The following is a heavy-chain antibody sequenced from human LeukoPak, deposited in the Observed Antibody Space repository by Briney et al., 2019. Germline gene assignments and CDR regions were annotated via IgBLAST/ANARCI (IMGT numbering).Heavy chain of an antibody. V-gene: IGHV3-7*01. J-gene: IGHJ6*03. CDR3: ARGIVVVPAALGYYMDV. CDR2: IKQDGSEK. D-gene: IGHD2-2*01. CDR1: GFAFSSYW. Sequence: PGGSLRLFCAASGFAFSSYWMSWVRQASGKGLEWVANIKQDGSEKYYVDSVKGRFTISRDNAKNSLYLQMNSLRAEDTAVYYCARGIVVVPAALGYYMDVWGKGTTVTVSS.